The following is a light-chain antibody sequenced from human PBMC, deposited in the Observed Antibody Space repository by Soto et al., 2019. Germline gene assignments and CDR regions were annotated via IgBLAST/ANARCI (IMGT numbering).Light chain of an antibody. CDR1: QNINTW. CDR2: KAS. CDR3: QQYNNYFWA. J-gene: IGKJ1*01. V-gene: IGKV1-5*03. Sequence: DIQMTQSPSTVSASVGDRVTITCRASQNINTWLAWYQQKPGKAPKLLILKASSLESGVPSGFSGSGSGTEFTLTISSLQPDDLATYYCQQYNNYFWAFGQGTRVEIK.